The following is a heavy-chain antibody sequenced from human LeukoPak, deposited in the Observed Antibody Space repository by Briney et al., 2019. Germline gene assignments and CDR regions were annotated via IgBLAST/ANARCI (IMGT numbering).Heavy chain of an antibody. J-gene: IGHJ3*02. CDR1: GFTFSSYS. CDR2: ISSSSTI. CDR3: ASLGPHVLRYFDWLLDDAFDI. V-gene: IGHV3-48*01. D-gene: IGHD3-9*01. Sequence: GGSLRLSCAASGFTFSSYSMNWVRQAPGKGLEWVSYISSSSTISYAASVKGRFTISRDNAKNSLYLQMNSLRAEDTAVYYCASLGPHVLRYFDWLLDDAFDIWGQGTMVTVSS.